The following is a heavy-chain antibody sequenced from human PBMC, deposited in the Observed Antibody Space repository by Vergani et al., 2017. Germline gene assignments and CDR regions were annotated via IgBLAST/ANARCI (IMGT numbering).Heavy chain of an antibody. D-gene: IGHD3-22*01. J-gene: IGHJ5*02. CDR1: GGTFSSYT. CDR2: IIPILGIA. Sequence: QVQLVQSGAEVKKPGSSVKVSCKASGGTFSSYTISWVRQAPGQGLEWMGRIIPILGIANYAQKFQGRVTITADKSTSTAYMELNSLRSEDTAVYYCARAVNYYDSSGTNWFDPWGQGTLVTVSS. V-gene: IGHV1-69*02. CDR3: ARAVNYYDSSGTNWFDP.